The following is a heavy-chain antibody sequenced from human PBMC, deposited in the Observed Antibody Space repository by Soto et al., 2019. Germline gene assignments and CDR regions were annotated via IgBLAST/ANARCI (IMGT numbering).Heavy chain of an antibody. CDR3: ARGYGSFFDY. Sequence: PSETLSLTCTVSGVSISSYYWSWIRQPPGKGLEWIGYIYYSGSTNYNPSLKSRVTISVDTSKNQFSLKLSSVTAADTAVYYCARGYGSFFDYWGQGTLVPVSP. J-gene: IGHJ4*02. V-gene: IGHV4-59*08. CDR2: IYYSGST. D-gene: IGHD3-16*01. CDR1: GVSISSYY.